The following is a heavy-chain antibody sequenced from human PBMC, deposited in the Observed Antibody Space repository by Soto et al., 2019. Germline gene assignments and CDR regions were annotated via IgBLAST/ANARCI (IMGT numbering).Heavy chain of an antibody. V-gene: IGHV3-23*01. D-gene: IGHD1-7*01. CDR1: GLTFGSRA. Sequence: PGGSLRLSCVASGLTFGSRAMSWVRQSPGEGLEWVSTITDTGGDAKYADSVRGRFAISRDSSKNTLYLQMNSLRAEDTAVYYCARDWTFTGTTGYWGQGTPVTVSS. CDR2: ITDTGGDA. CDR3: ARDWTFTGTTGY. J-gene: IGHJ4*02.